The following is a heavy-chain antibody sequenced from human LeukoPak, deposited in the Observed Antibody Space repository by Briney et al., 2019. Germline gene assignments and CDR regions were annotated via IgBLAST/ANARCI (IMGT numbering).Heavy chain of an antibody. Sequence: GGSLRLSCAASGCTFSDYYMTWIRQAPGKGLEWVSYITSSGSTIYYAYSVKGRFSISRDNAKKSLYLQMNSLRAEDTAVYYCARWGGNFAYWGQGTLVTVSS. V-gene: IGHV3-11*01. D-gene: IGHD3-10*01. CDR2: ITSSGSTI. CDR1: GCTFSDYY. J-gene: IGHJ4*02. CDR3: ARWGGNFAY.